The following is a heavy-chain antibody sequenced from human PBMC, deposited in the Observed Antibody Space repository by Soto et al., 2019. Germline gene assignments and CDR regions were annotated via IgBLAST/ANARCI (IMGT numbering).Heavy chain of an antibody. J-gene: IGHJ4*02. D-gene: IGHD3-10*01. CDR2: IYSGGST. CDR3: ARFGRDNAYGSGSSSPFDY. CDR1: GVNVSSNY. V-gene: IGHV3-66*01. Sequence: PGGSLRLSSAASGVNVSSNYMSWVRQAPGKGLEWVSVIYSGGSTYYADSVKGRFTISRDNSKNTLYLQMNSLRAEDTAVYYCARFGRDNAYGSGSSSPFDYWGQGTLVTVSS.